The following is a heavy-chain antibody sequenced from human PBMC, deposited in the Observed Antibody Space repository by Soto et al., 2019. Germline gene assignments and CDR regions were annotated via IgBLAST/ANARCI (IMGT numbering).Heavy chain of an antibody. D-gene: IGHD3-16*01. CDR3: SREDDSKDYFYGMDA. J-gene: IGHJ6*02. Sequence: SQTLSLTCAISGDSVSSNTAAWNWIRQSPSRGLEWLGRTYYRSKWFNNYAVSVKSRISINPDTSKNQFSLQLNSVTPEDTAVYYCSREDDSKDYFYGMDAWGHGTTVTVSS. CDR2: TYYRSKWFN. V-gene: IGHV6-1*01. CDR1: GDSVSSNTAA.